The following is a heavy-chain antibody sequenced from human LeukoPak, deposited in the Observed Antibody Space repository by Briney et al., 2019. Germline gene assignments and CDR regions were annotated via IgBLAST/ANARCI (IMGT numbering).Heavy chain of an antibody. Sequence: PSETLSLTCTVSGGSISSYYWSWIRQPPGKGLEWIGYIYYSGSTNYNPSLKSRVTISVDTSKNQFSLKLSSVTAADTAVYYCARYTCSGGSCYSFYFDYWGQGTLVTVSS. V-gene: IGHV4-59*01. J-gene: IGHJ4*02. D-gene: IGHD2-15*01. CDR1: GGSISSYY. CDR2: IYYSGST. CDR3: ARYTCSGGSCYSFYFDY.